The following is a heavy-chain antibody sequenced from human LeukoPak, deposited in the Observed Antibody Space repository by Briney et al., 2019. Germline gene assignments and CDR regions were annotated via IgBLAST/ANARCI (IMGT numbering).Heavy chain of an antibody. J-gene: IGHJ4*02. D-gene: IGHD3-3*01. CDR1: GFTFSSYA. CDR3: AREVYDFWSEGGTFDY. CDR2: IKQDGSEK. V-gene: IGHV3-7*01. Sequence: GGSLRLSCAASGFTFSSYAMSWVRQAPGKGLEWVANIKQDGSEKYYVDSVKGRFTISRDNAKNSLYLQMNSLRAEDTAVYYCAREVYDFWSEGGTFDYWGQGTLVTVSS.